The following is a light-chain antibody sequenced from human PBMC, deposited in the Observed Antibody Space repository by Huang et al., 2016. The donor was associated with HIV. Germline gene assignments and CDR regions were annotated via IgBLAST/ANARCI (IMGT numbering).Light chain of an antibody. CDR1: QSVLYSSNSNNY. J-gene: IGKJ1*01. V-gene: IGKV4-1*01. CDR2: WAS. Sequence: DIVMTQSPDSLAVSLGERATIKCRSSQSVLYSSNSNNYLAWFQQKPGQAPRLLIYWASSRESGVPDRFSGSGSGTDFTLTISSLEAEDAAVYYCQQYYSIPQTFGQGTKVEIK. CDR3: QQYYSIPQT.